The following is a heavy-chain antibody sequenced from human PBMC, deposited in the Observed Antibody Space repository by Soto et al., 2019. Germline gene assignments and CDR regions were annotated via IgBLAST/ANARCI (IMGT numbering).Heavy chain of an antibody. CDR2: ISYDGSNK. V-gene: IGHV3-30-3*01. CDR1: GFPFSSYA. D-gene: IGHD3-3*01. J-gene: IGHJ6*02. Sequence: GGSLRLSCAASGFPFSSYAMHWVRQAPGKGLEWVAVISYDGSNKYYADSVKGRFTISRDNSKNTLYLQMNSLRAEDTAVYYCARVRFLGGNYGMDVWGQGTTVTVSS. CDR3: ARVRFLGGNYGMDV.